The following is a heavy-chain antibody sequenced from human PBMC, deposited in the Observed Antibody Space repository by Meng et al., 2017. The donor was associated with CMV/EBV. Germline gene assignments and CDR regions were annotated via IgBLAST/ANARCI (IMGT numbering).Heavy chain of an antibody. V-gene: IGHV4-34*01. J-gene: IGHJ5*02. CDR2: INHSGRT. CDR1: AGSFSGYY. Sequence: QVKVQHGGAGLFKPSETLSLTSSVYAGSFSGYYLSWIRQPPGKGLEWIGEINHSGRTNYKPSFKSRVTISVDSFKNQFYLKLSAVTAADTAVYYCARGGNWFDPWGQGTLVTVSS. CDR3: ARGGNWFDP.